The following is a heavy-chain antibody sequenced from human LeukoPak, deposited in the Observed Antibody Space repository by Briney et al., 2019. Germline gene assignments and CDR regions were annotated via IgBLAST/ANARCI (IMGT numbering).Heavy chain of an antibody. V-gene: IGHV3-48*01. CDR2: ISSSSSSTI. CDR1: GFTFSSYS. J-gene: IGHJ4*02. Sequence: GGSLRLSCAASGFTFSSYSMNWVRQAPGKGLEWVSYISSSSSSTIYYADSVKGRFTISRDNAKNSLYLQMNSLRAEDTAVYYCARDFHRRLYDSSGYYPYWGQGTLVTVSS. D-gene: IGHD3-22*01. CDR3: ARDFHRRLYDSSGYYPY.